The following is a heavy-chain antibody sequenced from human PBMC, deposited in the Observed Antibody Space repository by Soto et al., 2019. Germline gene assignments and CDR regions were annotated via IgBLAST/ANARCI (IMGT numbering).Heavy chain of an antibody. CDR3: ARDSNSQNWFDP. Sequence: SDTLSLTCTVSGCSISNYYWSWIRQPPGKGLEWIGYIYYSGTTNYNPSLKSRLSISVDTSKNQFSLKLSSVTAADTAVYYCARDSNSQNWFDPWGQGTLVTVS. D-gene: IGHD6-13*01. CDR2: IYYSGTT. J-gene: IGHJ5*02. V-gene: IGHV4-59*01. CDR1: GCSISNYY.